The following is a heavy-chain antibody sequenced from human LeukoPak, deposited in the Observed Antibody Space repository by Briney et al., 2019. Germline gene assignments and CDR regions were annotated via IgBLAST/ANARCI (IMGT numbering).Heavy chain of an antibody. CDR1: GFTFTKYA. V-gene: IGHV3-30-3*01. CDR3: ARVSDSSGYGDY. D-gene: IGHD3-22*01. Sequence: PGGSLRLSCAAPGFTFTKYAMHWVRQAPGKGLEWVAVISYDGTNKYDADSVKGRFTISRDNSMNTLYLQMTSLRAEDTAVYYCARVSDSSGYGDYWGQGTLVTVSS. CDR2: ISYDGTNK. J-gene: IGHJ4*02.